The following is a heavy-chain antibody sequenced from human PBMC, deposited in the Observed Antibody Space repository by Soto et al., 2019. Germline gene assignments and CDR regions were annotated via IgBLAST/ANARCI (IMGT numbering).Heavy chain of an antibody. J-gene: IGHJ4*02. CDR2: IYHSGSI. D-gene: IGHD1-26*01. V-gene: IGHV4-4*02. CDR1: GDPISSSHW. CDR3: ATSQLGEYFDY. Sequence: SETLSLTCAVSGDPISSSHWWSFFRQTPGKGLEWIGEIYHSGSINYNPSLKSRVIISADRSKNQFSLRLSSVTAADTAVYYCATSQLGEYFDYWGQGTLVTVSS.